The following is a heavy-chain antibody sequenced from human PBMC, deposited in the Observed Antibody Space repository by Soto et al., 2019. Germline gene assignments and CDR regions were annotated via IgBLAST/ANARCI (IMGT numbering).Heavy chain of an antibody. CDR2: IWSDGNNR. V-gene: IGHV3-33*01. CDR3: VRVDNWNDEASDY. J-gene: IGHJ4*02. Sequence: QVQLVESGGGVVQPGRSLRLSCAASGFMFSNHGMHWVRQAPGKGLEWVAVIWSDGNNRYSADSGKGRITISRDNSKNTLSLQINSLRAEDTAVYYCVRVDNWNDEASDYWGQGTLVTVSS. D-gene: IGHD1-1*01. CDR1: GFMFSNHG.